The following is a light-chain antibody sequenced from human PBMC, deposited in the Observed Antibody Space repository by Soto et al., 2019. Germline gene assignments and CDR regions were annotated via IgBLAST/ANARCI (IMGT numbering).Light chain of an antibody. Sequence: QSVLTQPASVSGSPGQSITISCTGTSSDVGGYNYVSWYQQHPGKAPKLMIYDVSNRPSGVSNRFSGSKSGNTASLTISGLQAEDEADYYCSSYTSSSSWVFGGGTKLPS. CDR3: SSYTSSSSWV. J-gene: IGLJ3*02. CDR2: DVS. CDR1: SSDVGGYNY. V-gene: IGLV2-14*01.